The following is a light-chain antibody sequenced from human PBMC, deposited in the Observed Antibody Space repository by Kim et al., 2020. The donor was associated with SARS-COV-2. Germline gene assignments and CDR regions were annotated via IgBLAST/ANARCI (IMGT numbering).Light chain of an antibody. J-gene: IGLJ2*01. CDR3: HSRDSSAKHVV. Sequence: ALGQTVRITCQGDSLTSYYASWYQQKPGQAPVLVIYGKNNRPSGIPDRFSGSSSGNTASLTITGAQAEDEADYYCHSRDSSAKHVVFGGGTQLTVL. CDR2: GKN. CDR1: SLTSYY. V-gene: IGLV3-19*01.